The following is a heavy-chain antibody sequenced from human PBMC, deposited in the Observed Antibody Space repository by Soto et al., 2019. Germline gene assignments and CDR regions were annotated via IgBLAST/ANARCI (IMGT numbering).Heavy chain of an antibody. CDR1: GFTFSTYA. CDR2: ISGRGSNT. V-gene: IGHV3-23*01. Sequence: GGSLRLSCAASGFTFSTYAMSWVRQAPGKGLEWVSAISGRGSNTYYADSVKGRFTISRDDSKRTLYLQMNSLRAEDTAVYYCARDPSHSYYTLFYYFDYWGQGTLVTVSS. D-gene: IGHD1-26*01. J-gene: IGHJ4*02. CDR3: ARDPSHSYYTLFYYFDY.